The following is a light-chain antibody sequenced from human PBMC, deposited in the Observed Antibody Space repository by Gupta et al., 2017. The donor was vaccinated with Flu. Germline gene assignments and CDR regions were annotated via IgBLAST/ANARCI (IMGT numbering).Light chain of an antibody. CDR3: CSYSGSTTWL. Sequence: TSSNVGNYNLVSWYQQLPVKAPKLIIYDVAKRPSGVSYRFSGSRSGNTASLTISGLQAEDEADYYCCSYSGSTTWLFGGVTKLTVL. CDR1: SSNVGNYNL. J-gene: IGLJ3*02. V-gene: IGLV2-23*02. CDR2: DVA.